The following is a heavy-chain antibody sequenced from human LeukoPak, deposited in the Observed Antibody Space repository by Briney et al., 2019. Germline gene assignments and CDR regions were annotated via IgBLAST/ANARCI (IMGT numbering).Heavy chain of an antibody. V-gene: IGHV3-74*01. Sequence: GGSLRLSCAASGFTFNTNWMHWVRQAPGKGLVWVSCINGDGSTTTYADSVKGRFTIPRDNAKNTVYLQINNLRAEDTAVYYCARDRYYVPDNWGQGTLVTVSS. D-gene: IGHD3-10*02. J-gene: IGHJ4*02. CDR3: ARDRYYVPDN. CDR2: INGDGSTT. CDR1: GFTFNTNW.